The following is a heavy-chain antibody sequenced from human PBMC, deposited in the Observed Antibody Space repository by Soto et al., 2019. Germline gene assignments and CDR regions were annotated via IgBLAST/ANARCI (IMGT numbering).Heavy chain of an antibody. D-gene: IGHD1-26*01. CDR1: GYTFTMFA. J-gene: IGHJ4*02. V-gene: IGHV1-18*01. Sequence: GASVKVSCKASGYTFTMFAISWVRQAPGQGLDWMGWSNTYNGATDYAPNLQGRVTMTTDTSTSTAYMELRSLRSDDTAVYYCARDAAVGLFDYWGQGTLVTVSS. CDR3: ARDAAVGLFDY. CDR2: SNTYNGAT.